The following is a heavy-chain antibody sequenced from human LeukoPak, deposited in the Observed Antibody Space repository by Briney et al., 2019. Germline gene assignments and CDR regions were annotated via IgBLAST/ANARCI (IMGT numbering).Heavy chain of an antibody. Sequence: SETLSLTCTVSGGSISGYHWSWIRQPPGKGLEWIGYIYYSGSTIYNPSLKSRVTIPVDTSKNQISLKLTSVTAAGTAVYYCARAAAGTRGAFDIWGQGTMVTVSS. CDR1: GGSISGYH. CDR2: IYYSGST. J-gene: IGHJ3*02. CDR3: ARAAAGTRGAFDI. D-gene: IGHD6-13*01. V-gene: IGHV4-59*01.